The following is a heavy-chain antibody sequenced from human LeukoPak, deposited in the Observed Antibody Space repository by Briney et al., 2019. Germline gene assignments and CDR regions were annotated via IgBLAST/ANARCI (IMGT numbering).Heavy chain of an antibody. CDR3: AKDIDYSYYYGMDV. V-gene: IGHV3-30*04. J-gene: IGHJ6*02. Sequence: GGSLRLSCVASGFTFDNHAMHWVRQAPGKGLEWVAVISYDGSNKYYADSVKGRFTISRDNSKNTLYLQMNSLRAEDTAVYYCAKDIDYSYYYGMDVWGQGTTVTVSS. CDR1: GFTFDNHA. D-gene: IGHD4/OR15-4a*01. CDR2: ISYDGSNK.